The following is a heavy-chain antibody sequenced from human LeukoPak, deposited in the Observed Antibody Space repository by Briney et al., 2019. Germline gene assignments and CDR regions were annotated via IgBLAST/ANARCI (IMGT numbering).Heavy chain of an antibody. CDR3: ARGPYCSSTSCYRLGDAFDI. CDR2: IYYSGST. D-gene: IGHD2-2*01. CDR1: GGSISSSTYY. J-gene: IGHJ3*02. V-gene: IGHV4-39*07. Sequence: SETLSLTCTVSGGSISSSTYYWGWIRQPPGKGLEWIGTIYYSGSTYYNPSLKSRVTISVDTSKNRFSLKLSSVTAADTAVYYCARGPYCSSTSCYRLGDAFDIWGQGTMVTVSS.